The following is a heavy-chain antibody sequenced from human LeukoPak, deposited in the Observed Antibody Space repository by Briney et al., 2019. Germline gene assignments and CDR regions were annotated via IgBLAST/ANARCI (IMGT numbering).Heavy chain of an antibody. Sequence: SETLSLTCAVSGGSISSGGYSWSWIRQPPGKGLEWIGYIYHSGSTYYNPSLKSRVTISVDRSKNQFSLKLSSVTAADTAVYYCARRPAIAGWFDPWGQGTLVTVSS. CDR3: ARRPAIAGWFDP. J-gene: IGHJ5*02. CDR2: IYHSGST. CDR1: GGSISSGGYS. V-gene: IGHV4-30-2*01. D-gene: IGHD1-14*01.